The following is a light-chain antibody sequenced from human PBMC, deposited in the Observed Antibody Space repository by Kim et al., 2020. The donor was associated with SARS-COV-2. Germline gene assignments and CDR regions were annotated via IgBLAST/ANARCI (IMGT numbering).Light chain of an antibody. CDR1: QGIGSY. CDR2: GAS. Sequence: ASVGDRVTITCRASQGIGSYLAWFQQKPGTVPKRLIYGASTLESWVPSRFGGSASGTEYTLTISSLQPEDSATYYCLQHNSYPLTFGGGTRVEIK. V-gene: IGKV1-17*03. J-gene: IGKJ4*01. CDR3: LQHNSYPLT.